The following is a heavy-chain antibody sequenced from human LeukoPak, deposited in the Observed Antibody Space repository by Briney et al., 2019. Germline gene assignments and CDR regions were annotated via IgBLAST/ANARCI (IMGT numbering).Heavy chain of an antibody. CDR3: ARAGDSSGYPSDY. CDR2: IYTSGST. V-gene: IGHV4-61*02. CDR1: GGSISSGSYY. Sequence: PSETLSLTCTVSGGSISSGSYYWSWIRQPAGKGLEWIGRIYTSGSTNYNPSLKSRVTISVDTSKNQCSLKLSSVTAADTAVYYCARAGDSSGYPSDYWGQGTLVTVSS. J-gene: IGHJ4*02. D-gene: IGHD3-22*01.